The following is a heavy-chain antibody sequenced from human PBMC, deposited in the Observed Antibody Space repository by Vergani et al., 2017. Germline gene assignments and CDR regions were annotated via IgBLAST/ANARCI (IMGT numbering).Heavy chain of an antibody. CDR1: GGTFSSYT. J-gene: IGHJ5*02. CDR2: IIPILGIA. Sequence: QVQLVQSGAEVKKPGSSVKVSCKASGGTFSSYTISWVRQAPGQGLEWMGRIIPILGIANYAQKFQGRVTITADKSTSTAYMELSSLRSEDTAVYYCASAGPSRDWFDPWGQGTLVTVSS. CDR3: ASAGPSRDWFDP. V-gene: IGHV1-69*02.